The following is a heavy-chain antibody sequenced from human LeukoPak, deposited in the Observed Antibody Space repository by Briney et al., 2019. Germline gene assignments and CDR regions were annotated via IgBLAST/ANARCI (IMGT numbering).Heavy chain of an antibody. J-gene: IGHJ4*02. Sequence: GGSLRLSCAASGFTFSSNWIHWVRQVPGKGLVWVSRISPDGTSTTYADSVKGRFTISRDNAKNTLYLQMNTLRAEDTAVYYCVYSGNFRSDYWGQGTLVTVSS. CDR1: GFTFSSNW. CDR2: ISPDGTST. CDR3: VYSGNFRSDY. D-gene: IGHD1-26*01. V-gene: IGHV3-74*01.